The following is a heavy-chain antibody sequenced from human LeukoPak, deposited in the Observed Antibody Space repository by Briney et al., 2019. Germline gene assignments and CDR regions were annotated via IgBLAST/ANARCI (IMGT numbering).Heavy chain of an antibody. Sequence: GGSLRLSCAASGFTFSNYEMNWVRQAPGKGLQYVSSIDTVDYTYYADSVKGRFTISRDNAKNSLYLQINSLRAEDTAVYYCATESSGALDFWGQGTLVTVSS. CDR1: GFTFSNYE. CDR3: ATESSGALDF. CDR2: IDTVDYT. V-gene: IGHV3-69-1*01. D-gene: IGHD1-26*01. J-gene: IGHJ4*02.